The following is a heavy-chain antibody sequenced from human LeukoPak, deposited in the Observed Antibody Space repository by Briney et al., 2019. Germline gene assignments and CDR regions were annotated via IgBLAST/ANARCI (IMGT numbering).Heavy chain of an antibody. V-gene: IGHV1-69*01. CDR1: GGTFSSCA. J-gene: IGHJ4*02. D-gene: IGHD3-9*01. Sequence: SVKVSCKASGGTFSSCAISWVRQAPGQGLEWMGGIIPIFGTANYAQKFQGRVTITADESTSTAYMELSSLRSEDTAVYYCAGHDFDWLFSAFDYWGQGTLVTVSS. CDR3: AGHDFDWLFSAFDY. CDR2: IIPIFGTA.